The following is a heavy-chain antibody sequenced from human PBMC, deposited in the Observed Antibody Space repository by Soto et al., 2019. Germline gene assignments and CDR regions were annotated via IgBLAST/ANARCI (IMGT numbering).Heavy chain of an antibody. J-gene: IGHJ6*03. Sequence: PGGSLRLSCAASVFTFSSYAMSWVRQDPGKGLEWVSAISGSGGSTYYADSVKGRFTISRDNSKNTLYLQMNSLRAEDTAVYYCAKVSVLRFLEWFPVYMDVWGKGTTVTVSS. D-gene: IGHD3-3*01. CDR1: VFTFSSYA. V-gene: IGHV3-23*01. CDR2: ISGSGGST. CDR3: AKVSVLRFLEWFPVYMDV.